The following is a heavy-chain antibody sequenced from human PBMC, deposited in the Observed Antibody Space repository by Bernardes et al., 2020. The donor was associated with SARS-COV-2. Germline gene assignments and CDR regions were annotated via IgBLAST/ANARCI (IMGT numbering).Heavy chain of an antibody. CDR1: GYTFTSYG. CDR2: ISADNGNT. CDR3: ATVVGYSYGGGWFDP. J-gene: IGHJ5*02. D-gene: IGHD5-18*01. Sequence: ASVKVSCKASGYTFTSYGISWVRQAPGQGLEWMGWISADNGNTNYAQKFQGRVTMTTDTSPSTGYMELRSLRSDDTAVYYCATVVGYSYGGGWFDPWGQGTLVTVSS. V-gene: IGHV1-18*01.